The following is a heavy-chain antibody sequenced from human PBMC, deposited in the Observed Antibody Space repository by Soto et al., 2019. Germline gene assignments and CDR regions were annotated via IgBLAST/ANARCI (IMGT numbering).Heavy chain of an antibody. CDR1: GGSVSSGNHY. D-gene: IGHD7-27*01. V-gene: IGHV4-61*01. Sequence: QVQLQESGPGLVKPSETLSLTCTVSGGSVSSGNHYWSWIRQPPGKGLEWIGYIYYSGSTRYNPSLKSRVTLSAAMSTTQISLKLISMTAADTATYYCASVTVENNHWGFDSWGQGTLVTVSS. CDR3: ASVTVENNHWGFDS. J-gene: IGHJ5*01. CDR2: IYYSGST.